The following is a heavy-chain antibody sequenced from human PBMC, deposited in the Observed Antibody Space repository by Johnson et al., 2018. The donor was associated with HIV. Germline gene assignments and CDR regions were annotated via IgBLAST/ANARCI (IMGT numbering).Heavy chain of an antibody. CDR2: ITGSNAST. V-gene: IGHV3-23*04. D-gene: IGHD3-22*01. CDR3: ARDRAEAYYYDSSGRKSGFDI. J-gene: IGHJ3*02. Sequence: VQLVESGGGLVQPGGSLRVSCAASRFKYAASGFTFSSYAMSWVRQAPGKGLEWVSAITGSNASTYYADSVKGRFTISTYNSKNTLYLQMNSLRAEDTAVYYCARDRAEAYYYDSSGRKSGFDIWGQGTMVTVSS. CDR1: GFTFSSYA.